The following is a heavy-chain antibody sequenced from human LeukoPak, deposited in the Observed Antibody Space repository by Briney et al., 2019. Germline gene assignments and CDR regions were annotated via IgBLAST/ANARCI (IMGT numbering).Heavy chain of an antibody. CDR2: IYYSGST. Sequence: SETLYLTCTVSGGSISSYYWSWIRQPPGKGLEWIGYIYYSGSTNYNPSLKSRVTISVDTSKNQFSLKLSSVTAADTAVYYCARAGYYYGIDYWGQGTLVTVSS. V-gene: IGHV4-59*01. CDR1: GGSISSYY. D-gene: IGHD3-10*01. CDR3: ARAGYYYGIDY. J-gene: IGHJ4*02.